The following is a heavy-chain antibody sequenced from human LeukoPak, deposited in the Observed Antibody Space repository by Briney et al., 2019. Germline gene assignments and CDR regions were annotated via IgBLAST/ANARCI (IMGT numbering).Heavy chain of an antibody. V-gene: IGHV3-74*01. CDR2: IYSDGSST. J-gene: IGHJ3*02. CDR1: GFTFSSYW. Sequence: GGSLRLSCAASGFTFSSYWMHWVRQAPGKGLVWVSCIYSDGSSTNYADSVKGRFTISRDNAKNTLYLQMNSLRAEDTAVYYCARGEYCSGGSCYTAAFDIWGQGTMVTVSS. D-gene: IGHD2-15*01. CDR3: ARGEYCSGGSCYTAAFDI.